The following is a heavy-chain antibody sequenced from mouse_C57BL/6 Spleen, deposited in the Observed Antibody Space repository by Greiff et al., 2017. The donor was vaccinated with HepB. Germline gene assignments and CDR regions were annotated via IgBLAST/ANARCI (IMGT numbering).Heavy chain of an antibody. J-gene: IGHJ2*01. CDR3: ARSPITTVVDY. D-gene: IGHD1-1*01. Sequence: VQLQQPGAELVKPGASVKLSCKASGYTFTSYWMHWVKQRPGRGLEWIGRIDPNSGGTKYNKKFKSKATLTVDKPSSTAYMQRSSLTSEDSAVYYCARSPITTVVDYWGQGTTLTVSS. CDR1: GYTFTSYW. CDR2: IDPNSGGT. V-gene: IGHV1-72*01.